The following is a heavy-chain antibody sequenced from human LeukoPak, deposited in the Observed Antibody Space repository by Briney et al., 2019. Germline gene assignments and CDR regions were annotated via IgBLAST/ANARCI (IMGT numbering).Heavy chain of an antibody. J-gene: IGHJ4*02. CDR2: IYYSGST. CDR3: ARSFWSAYYAEYYFDY. Sequence: SETLSLTCTVSGGSISSSSYYWGWIRQPPGKGLEWIGSIYYSGSTYYNPSLKSRVTISVDTSKNQFSLKLSSVTAADTAVYYCARSFWSAYYAEYYFDYWGQGTLVTVSS. CDR1: GGSISSSSYY. V-gene: IGHV4-39*01. D-gene: IGHD3-3*01.